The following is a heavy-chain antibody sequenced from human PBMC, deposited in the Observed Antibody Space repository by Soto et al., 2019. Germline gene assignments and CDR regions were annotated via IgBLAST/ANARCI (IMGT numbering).Heavy chain of an antibody. V-gene: IGHV3-30*18. Sequence: GGSLRLSCAASGFTFSSYGMHWVRQAPGQGLEWVAVIPYDGSNKYYADSVKGRFTISRDNSNNTLYLQMNSPRAEATAVYYCAKDGSPYDSSGYYYYWGQGTLVTVSS. J-gene: IGHJ4*02. CDR1: GFTFSSYG. CDR2: IPYDGSNK. D-gene: IGHD3-22*01. CDR3: AKDGSPYDSSGYYYY.